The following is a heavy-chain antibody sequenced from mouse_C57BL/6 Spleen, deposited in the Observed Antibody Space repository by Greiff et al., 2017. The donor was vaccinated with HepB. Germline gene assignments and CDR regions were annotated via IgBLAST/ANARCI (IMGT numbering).Heavy chain of an antibody. CDR3: ARRSSYGWFAY. CDR1: GFTFSDYG. V-gene: IGHV5-17*01. D-gene: IGHD1-1*01. Sequence: EVNLVESGGGLVKPGGSLKLSCAASGFTFSDYGMHWVRQAPEKGLEWVAYISSGSSTIYYADTVKGRFTISRDNAKNTLFLQMTSLRSEDTAMYYCARRSSYGWFAYWGQGTLVTVSA. CDR2: ISSGSSTI. J-gene: IGHJ3*01.